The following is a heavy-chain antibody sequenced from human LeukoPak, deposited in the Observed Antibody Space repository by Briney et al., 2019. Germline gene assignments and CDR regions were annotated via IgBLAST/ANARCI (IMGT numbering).Heavy chain of an antibody. D-gene: IGHD1-26*01. Sequence: PGGALRLSCASSRFTLSCYNMDSVRPGPREGLEWVSHLNKSSNYIYYADSVKGRFTISRDNAKNSLYLQMNSLRAEDTAVYYCAREREGALSPIFTSGSYWFDPWGQGTLVTVSS. CDR2: LNKSSNYI. CDR1: RFTLSCYN. V-gene: IGHV3-21*01. CDR3: AREREGALSPIFTSGSYWFDP. J-gene: IGHJ5*02.